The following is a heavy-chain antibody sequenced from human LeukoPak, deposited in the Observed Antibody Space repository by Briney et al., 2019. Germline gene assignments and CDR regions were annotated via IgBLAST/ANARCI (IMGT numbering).Heavy chain of an antibody. D-gene: IGHD1-26*01. CDR2: INWNGGST. J-gene: IGHJ4*02. CDR1: GFTFDDYG. CDR3: AKETREPRAFDY. Sequence: AGGSLRLSCAASGFTFDDYGMSWVRQAPGKGLEWVSGINWNGGSTGYADSVKGRFTISRDNAKNSLYLQMNSLRAEDTAVYYCAKETREPRAFDYWGQGTLVTVSS. V-gene: IGHV3-20*04.